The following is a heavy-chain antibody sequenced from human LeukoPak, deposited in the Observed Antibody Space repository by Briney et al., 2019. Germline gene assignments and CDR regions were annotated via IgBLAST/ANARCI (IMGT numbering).Heavy chain of an antibody. J-gene: IGHJ4*02. CDR1: GGSFSGYY. CDR2: LNHSGST. CDR3: ARVKQGTHHDFWSGYYYYFDY. D-gene: IGHD3-3*01. V-gene: IGHV4-34*01. Sequence: SETLSLTCAVYGGSFSGYYWSWIRQPPGKGLEWIGELNHSGSTNYNPSLKSRVTISVDTSKNQFSLKLSSVTAADTAVYYCARVKQGTHHDFWSGYYYYFDYWGQGTLVTVSS.